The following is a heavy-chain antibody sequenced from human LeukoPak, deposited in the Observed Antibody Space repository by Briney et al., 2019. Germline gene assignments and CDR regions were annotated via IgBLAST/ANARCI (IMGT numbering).Heavy chain of an antibody. D-gene: IGHD6-19*01. CDR2: MNPTSGNT. Sequence: ASANLSSTPSAYTFTSCDINSVRHATGQGHEWMGWMNPTSGNTGYGQSLQGRITMTRDISIGTAYMELSNLTSEDTDIYYCTRGSSGRRDNWGQGALVTVSA. CDR3: TRGSSGRRDN. V-gene: IGHV1-8*01. J-gene: IGHJ4*02. CDR1: AYTFTSCD.